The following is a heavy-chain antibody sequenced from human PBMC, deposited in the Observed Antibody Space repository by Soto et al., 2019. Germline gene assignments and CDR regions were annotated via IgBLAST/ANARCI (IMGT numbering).Heavy chain of an antibody. V-gene: IGHV4-4*02. CDR2: VFHGGST. CDR3: XXXXXXFGVPFDT. CDR1: GASITSSNW. D-gene: IGHD2-8*01. Sequence: QVQLQESGPGLVKPSGTLSLTCDVFGASITSSNWWSWVRQSPGGGLEWIGEVFHGGSTNYNPSLKSRVTVSVDKSKXXXXXXXXXXXXXXXXXXXXXXXXXXFGVPFDTWGQGIRVTVSS. J-gene: IGHJ4*02.